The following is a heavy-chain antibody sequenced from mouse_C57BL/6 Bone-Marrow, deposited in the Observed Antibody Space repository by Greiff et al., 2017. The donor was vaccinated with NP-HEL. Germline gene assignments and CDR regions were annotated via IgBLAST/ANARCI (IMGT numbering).Heavy chain of an antibody. J-gene: IGHJ2*01. Sequence: VQLQPSGAELARPGASVKLSCKASGYTFTSYGISWVKQRTGQGLEWIGEIYPRSGNTYYNEKFKGKATLTADKSSSTAYMELRSLTSEDSAVYVCARVRETGTGYWGQGTTLTGSS. CDR2: IYPRSGNT. CDR1: GYTFTSYG. CDR3: ARVRETGTGY. D-gene: IGHD4-1*01. V-gene: IGHV1-81*01.